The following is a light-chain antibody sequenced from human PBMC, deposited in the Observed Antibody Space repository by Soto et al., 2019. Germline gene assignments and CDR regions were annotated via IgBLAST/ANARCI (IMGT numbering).Light chain of an antibody. V-gene: IGLV1-51*01. CDR1: SSNIGNNY. CDR3: GTWDSSLSAGV. Sequence: QSVLTQPPSVSADPGQTVTISCSGSSSNIGNNYVSWYQQLPGTAPKLLIYDNNKRPSGIPDRFSGSKSGTSATLGITGLQTGDEADYYCGTWDSSLSAGVFGGGTKLTVL. J-gene: IGLJ3*02. CDR2: DNN.